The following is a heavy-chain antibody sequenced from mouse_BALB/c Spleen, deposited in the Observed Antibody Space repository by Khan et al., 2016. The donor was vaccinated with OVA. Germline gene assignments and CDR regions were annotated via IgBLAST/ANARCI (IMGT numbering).Heavy chain of an antibody. V-gene: IGHV1-5*01. J-gene: IGHJ3*01. Sequence: VQLQQSGTVLARPGASVKMSCKASGYNFTSYWMHWVKQRPGQGLEWIGGIFPGNSDTTHNQKFKGKAKLTAVTSASTAYMELSSLTNEDSTVXYCTRAGYGAFAFWGQGTLVTVSA. CDR1: GYNFTSYW. CDR2: IFPGNSDT. CDR3: TRAGYGAFAF. D-gene: IGHD1-1*01.